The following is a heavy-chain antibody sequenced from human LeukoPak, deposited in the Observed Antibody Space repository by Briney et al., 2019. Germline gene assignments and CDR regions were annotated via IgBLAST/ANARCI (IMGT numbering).Heavy chain of an antibody. J-gene: IGHJ6*02. D-gene: IGHD5-12*01. CDR3: ATNLSGYSGYDPYYYYGMDV. CDR1: GGTFSSYA. V-gene: IGHV1-69*01. CDR2: IIPIFGTA. Sequence: SVKVSCKASGGTFSSYAISWVRQAPGQGLEWMGGIIPIFGTANYAQKIQGRVTITADESTSTAYMELSSLRSEDTAVYYCATNLSGYSGYDPYYYYGMDVWGQGTTVTVSS.